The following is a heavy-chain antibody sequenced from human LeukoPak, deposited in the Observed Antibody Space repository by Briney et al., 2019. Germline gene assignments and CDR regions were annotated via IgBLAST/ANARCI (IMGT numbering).Heavy chain of an antibody. CDR3: TRETDPYHFDY. Sequence: GGSLRLSCAASGFSVSSNYMSWVRQAPGKGLTWVSVIYSSGSTYYADSVKGRFAISRDDSKNTLHLQMNSLRAEDTAMYYCTRETDPYHFDYWGQGTLVTVSS. V-gene: IGHV3-53*01. CDR2: IYSSGST. CDR1: GFSVSSNY. D-gene: IGHD2-2*02. J-gene: IGHJ4*02.